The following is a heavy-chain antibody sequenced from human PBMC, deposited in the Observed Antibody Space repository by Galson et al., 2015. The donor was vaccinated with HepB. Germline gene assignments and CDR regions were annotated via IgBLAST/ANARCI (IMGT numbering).Heavy chain of an antibody. V-gene: IGHV3-11*06. D-gene: IGHD4-17*01. J-gene: IGHJ4*02. CDR2: ISSSSLYT. CDR3: ARVADADYGDYSHFDY. CDR1: GFTFSDYY. Sequence: SLRLSCAVSGFTFSDYYMSWIRQAPGKGLEWISYISSSSLYTNYADSVKGRFTISRDNAKNSLYLQISSARAEDTALYYCARVADADYGDYSHFDYWGQGTLVTVSS.